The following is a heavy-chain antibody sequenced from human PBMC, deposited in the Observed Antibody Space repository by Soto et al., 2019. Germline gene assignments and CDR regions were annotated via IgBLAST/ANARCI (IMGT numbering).Heavy chain of an antibody. Sequence: PSETLSLTCTVSGGSIGTYYWSWIRQPPGKGLEWIGYIYYSGSTYYNPSLKSRVTISVDTSKNQFSLKLSSVTAADTAVYYCAREPTLYGNHRYFDLWGRGTLVTVS. J-gene: IGHJ2*01. CDR3: AREPTLYGNHRYFDL. V-gene: IGHV4-59*12. CDR1: GGSIGTYY. D-gene: IGHD4-17*01. CDR2: IYYSGST.